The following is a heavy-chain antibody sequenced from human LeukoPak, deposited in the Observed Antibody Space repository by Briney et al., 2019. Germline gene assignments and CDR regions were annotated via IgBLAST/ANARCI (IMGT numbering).Heavy chain of an antibody. CDR1: GFTFSDYY. Sequence: PGGSLRLSCAASGFTFSDYYMSWIRQAPGKGLEWVSYISSSGSTIYYADSVKGRFTISRDNAKNSLYLQMNSLRAEDTAVYYCARDQGIAAADTIWFDPWGQGTLVTVSS. D-gene: IGHD6-13*01. CDR2: ISSSGSTI. V-gene: IGHV3-11*01. J-gene: IGHJ5*02. CDR3: ARDQGIAAADTIWFDP.